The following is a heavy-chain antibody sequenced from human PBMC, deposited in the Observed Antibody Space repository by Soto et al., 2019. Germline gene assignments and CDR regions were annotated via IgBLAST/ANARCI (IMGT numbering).Heavy chain of an antibody. Sequence: GGSLRLSCAASGFTFSSYAMSWVRQAPGKGLEWVSTISGSGGSTGYADSVKGRFTISRDNAKNSLYLQMNSLRAEDTALYYCAKGHSSGWYYFDYWGQGTLVTVSS. CDR3: AKGHSSGWYYFDY. J-gene: IGHJ4*02. CDR1: GFTFSSYA. V-gene: IGHV3-23*01. CDR2: ISGSGGST. D-gene: IGHD6-19*01.